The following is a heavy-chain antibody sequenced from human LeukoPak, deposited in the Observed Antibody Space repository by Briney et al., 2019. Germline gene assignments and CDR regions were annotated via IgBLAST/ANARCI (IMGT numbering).Heavy chain of an antibody. CDR3: AKDAGQQPLWWFDP. J-gene: IGHJ5*02. D-gene: IGHD6-13*01. CDR2: ISYDGSNK. Sequence: PGRSLRLSCAASGLTFSSYGMHWVRQAPGKGLEWVAVISYDGSNKYYADSVKGRFTISRDNSKNTLYLQMNSLRAEDTAVYYCAKDAGQQPLWWFDPWGQGTLVTVSS. V-gene: IGHV3-30*18. CDR1: GLTFSSYG.